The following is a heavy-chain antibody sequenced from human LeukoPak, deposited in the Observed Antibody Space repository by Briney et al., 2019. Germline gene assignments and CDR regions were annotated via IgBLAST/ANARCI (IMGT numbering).Heavy chain of an antibody. V-gene: IGHV4-30-4*01. D-gene: IGHD3-10*01. Sequence: SQTLSLTCTVSGDSISSGAYYWSWIRQPPGKGLEWIGYIYYSGSTNYNPSLKSRVTISVDTSKNQFSLKLSSVTAADTAVYYCARVRKHMVRGVTGPYYYMDVWGKGTTVTVSS. CDR3: ARVRKHMVRGVTGPYYYMDV. CDR1: GDSISSGAYY. J-gene: IGHJ6*03. CDR2: IYYSGST.